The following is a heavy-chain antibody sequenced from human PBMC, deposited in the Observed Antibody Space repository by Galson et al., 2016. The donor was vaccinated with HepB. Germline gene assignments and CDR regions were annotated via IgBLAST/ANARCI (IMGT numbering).Heavy chain of an antibody. J-gene: IGHJ3*02. D-gene: IGHD6-13*01. CDR1: GFTFSDYY. CDR2: ISSSRSYT. V-gene: IGHV3-11*05. Sequence: SLRLSCAASGFTFSDYYMSWIRQAPGKGLEWVSYISSSRSYTKYADSVQGRFTISRDNAKNPLYLQMNSLRAEDTAVYYCARDGSSRSSPNGFDIWGQGTMVTVSS. CDR3: ARDGSSRSSPNGFDI.